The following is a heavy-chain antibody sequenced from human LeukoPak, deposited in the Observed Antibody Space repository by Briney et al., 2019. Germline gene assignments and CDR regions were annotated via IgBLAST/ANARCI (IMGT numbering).Heavy chain of an antibody. D-gene: IGHD2-21*02. J-gene: IGHJ4*02. CDR3: AKDCGGDCQVYK. CDR1: GFIFSNYG. CDR2: LYYDGSNQ. Sequence: ESGGSLRLPCAASGFIFSNYGMHWVRQAPGKGLEWVASLYYDGSNQNYAESVKGRFTISRDNSKSTLYLQMNSLRTDDTAVYYCAKDCGGDCQVYKWGQGSLVTVSS. V-gene: IGHV3-30*02.